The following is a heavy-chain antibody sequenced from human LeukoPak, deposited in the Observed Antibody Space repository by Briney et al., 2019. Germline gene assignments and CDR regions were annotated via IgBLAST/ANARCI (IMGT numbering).Heavy chain of an antibody. J-gene: IGHJ4*02. CDR2: INHSGST. Sequence: PSETLSLTCAVYGGSFSGYYWSWIRQPPGKGLEWIGEINHSGSTNYNPSLKSRVTISVDTSKNQFSLKLSSVTAADTAVYYCARHSRGGLVRGVIDYWGQGTLVTVSS. D-gene: IGHD3-10*01. CDR3: ARHSRGGLVRGVIDY. V-gene: IGHV4-34*01. CDR1: GGSFSGYY.